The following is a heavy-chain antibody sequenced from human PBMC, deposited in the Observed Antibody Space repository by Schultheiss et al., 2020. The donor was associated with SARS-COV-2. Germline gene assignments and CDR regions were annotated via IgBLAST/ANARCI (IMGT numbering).Heavy chain of an antibody. J-gene: IGHJ4*02. CDR2: INPNSGGT. CDR1: GYTFTGYY. Sequence: ASVKVSCKASGYTFTGYYMHWVRQAPGQGLEWMGWINPNSGGTNYAQKFQGRVTMTTDTSTSTAYMELRSLRSEDTAVYYCARVWSRTGSTENYFDYWGQGTLVTVSS. D-gene: IGHD1-1*01. CDR3: ARVWSRTGSTENYFDY. V-gene: IGHV1-2*02.